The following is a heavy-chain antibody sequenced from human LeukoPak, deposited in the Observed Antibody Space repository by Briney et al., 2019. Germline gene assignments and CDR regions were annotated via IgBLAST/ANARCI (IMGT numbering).Heavy chain of an antibody. CDR3: ARSGWPYYFDY. D-gene: IGHD3-22*01. J-gene: IGHJ4*02. CDR2: IHSDGSST. Sequence: GGSLRLSCAACGFTFSSYWMHWVRQAPGRGLVWVSRIHSDGSSTSYADSVRGRFTISRDDAKSTLYLQMNSLRAEETAVYYCARSGWPYYFDYWGQGTLVTVAS. CDR1: GFTFSSYW. V-gene: IGHV3-74*01.